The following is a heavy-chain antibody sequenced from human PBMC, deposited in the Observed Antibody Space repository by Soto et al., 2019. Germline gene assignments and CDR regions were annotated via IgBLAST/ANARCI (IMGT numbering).Heavy chain of an antibody. J-gene: IGHJ6*03. D-gene: IGHD5-18*01. CDR2: IKSKTDGGTT. Sequence: GGSLRLSCAASGFTFSNAWMSWVRQAPGKGLEWVGRIKSKTDGGTTDYAAPVKGRFTISRDDSKNTLYLQMNSLKTEDTAVYYCTTCEGCGFDYYYMDVWGKGTTVTVSS. V-gene: IGHV3-15*01. CDR1: GFTFSNAW. CDR3: TTCEGCGFDYYYMDV.